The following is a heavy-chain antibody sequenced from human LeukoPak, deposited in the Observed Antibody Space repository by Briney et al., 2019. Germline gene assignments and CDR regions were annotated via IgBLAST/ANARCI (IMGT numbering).Heavy chain of an antibody. V-gene: IGHV1-18*01. Sequence: ASVKVSCKASGYTFTSYGISWVRQAPGQGLEWKGWISAYNGNTNYAQKLQGRVTMTTDTSTSTAYMELRSLRSDDTAVYYCAGGGSLLWFGELSPDAFDIWGQGTMVTVSS. CDR3: AGGGSLLWFGELSPDAFDI. CDR2: ISAYNGNT. J-gene: IGHJ3*02. D-gene: IGHD3-10*01. CDR1: GYTFTSYG.